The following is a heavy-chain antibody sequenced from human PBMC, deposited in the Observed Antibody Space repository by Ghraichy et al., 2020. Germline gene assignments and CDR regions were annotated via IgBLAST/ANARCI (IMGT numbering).Heavy chain of an antibody. CDR3: ARKEAIFGVVDY. CDR1: GGSISSYY. J-gene: IGHJ4*02. CDR2: IYTSGST. Sequence: SQTLSLTCTVSGGSISSYYWSWIRQPPGKGLEWIGYIYTSGSTNYNPSLKSRVTISVDTSKNQFSLKLSSVTAADTAVYYCARKEAIFGVVDYWGQGTLVTVSS. V-gene: IGHV4-4*09. D-gene: IGHD3-3*01.